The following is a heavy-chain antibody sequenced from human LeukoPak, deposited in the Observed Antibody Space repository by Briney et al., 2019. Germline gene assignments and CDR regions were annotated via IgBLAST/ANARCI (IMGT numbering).Heavy chain of an antibody. CDR1: GPSINSYY. V-gene: IGHV4-4*09. D-gene: IGHD2-21*02. CDR2: LANDGST. CDR3: AVLKYGGGDPDTFDV. Sequence: SETLSLTCTVSGPSINSYYWSWFRQPPGKGLEWIGHLANDGSTKFNPSLTSGVTISLDTSKHQFSLKLSSVTAADTAVYYCAVLKYGGGDPDTFDVWGQGTMVTVSS. J-gene: IGHJ3*01.